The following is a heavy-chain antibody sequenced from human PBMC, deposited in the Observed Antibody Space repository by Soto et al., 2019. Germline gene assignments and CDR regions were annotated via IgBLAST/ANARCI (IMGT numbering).Heavy chain of an antibody. V-gene: IGHV4-59*08. CDR2: TYYSGST. J-gene: IGHJ4*02. CDR3: ARHDVVVPAAREIDY. D-gene: IGHD2-2*01. CDR1: GGSISSYY. Sequence: SETLSLTCTVSGGSISSYYWSWIRQPPGKGLEWIGYTYYSGSTNYNPSLKSRVTISVDTSKNQFSLKLSSVTAADTAVYYCARHDVVVPAAREIDYWGQGTLVTVSS.